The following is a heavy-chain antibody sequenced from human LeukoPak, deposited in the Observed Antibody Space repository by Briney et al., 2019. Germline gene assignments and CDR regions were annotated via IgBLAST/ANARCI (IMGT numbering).Heavy chain of an antibody. J-gene: IGHJ4*02. CDR3: ARGSHPMNYDSSGYLDF. Sequence: PGGSLRLSCAASRFTFSNYGMHWFRQAPGKGLVWVSRINDDGSSTRYADSVKGRFTISRVIAKNMMYLQINSLRAEDTAVYYCARGSHPMNYDSSGYLDFWGQGTLVTASS. V-gene: IGHV3-74*01. D-gene: IGHD3-22*01. CDR2: INDDGSST. CDR1: RFTFSNYG.